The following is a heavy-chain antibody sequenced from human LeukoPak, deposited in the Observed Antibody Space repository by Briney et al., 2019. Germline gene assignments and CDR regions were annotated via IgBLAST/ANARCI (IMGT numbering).Heavy chain of an antibody. CDR2: IYYSGST. CDR1: GGSISSYY. V-gene: IGHV4-59*01. CDR3: ARVRWLGY. Sequence: SETLSLTCTVSGGSISSYYWSWVRQPPGKGLEWIGYIYYSGSTNYNPSLKSRVTISVDTSKSQFSLKVSSVTAADTAVYYCARVRWLGYWGQGTLVTVSS. D-gene: IGHD5-18*01. J-gene: IGHJ4*02.